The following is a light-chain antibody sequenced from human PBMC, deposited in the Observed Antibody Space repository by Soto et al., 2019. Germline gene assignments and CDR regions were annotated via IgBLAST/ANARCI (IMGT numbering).Light chain of an antibody. Sequence: EIVMTQSPATLSVSPGERATLSCRASQSVSSNLAWYQQKPGQAPSLLIYGAFTRATGIPARFSGTGSGTEFTLTISSLQSEDFAVYYCQQYNNWPRTFGQGTKVDIK. CDR3: QQYNNWPRT. J-gene: IGKJ1*01. CDR2: GAF. V-gene: IGKV3-15*01. CDR1: QSVSSN.